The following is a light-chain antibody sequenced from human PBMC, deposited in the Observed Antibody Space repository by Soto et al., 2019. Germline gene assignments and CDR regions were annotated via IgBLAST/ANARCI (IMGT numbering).Light chain of an antibody. CDR1: QSVNIN. Sequence: EIVMTQSPVTLSASPGERVTLSCRASQSVNINLAWYQQRHGQAPRVLIYGASNRASGIPDKFSGSGSGTDFTLTVSSREVKDFALYFCYQYKGWPPLTFGGGKRVEIK. CDR3: YQYKGWPPLT. V-gene: IGKV3D-15*01. J-gene: IGKJ4*01. CDR2: GAS.